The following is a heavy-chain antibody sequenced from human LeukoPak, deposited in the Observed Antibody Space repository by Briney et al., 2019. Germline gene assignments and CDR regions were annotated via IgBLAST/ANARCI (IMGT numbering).Heavy chain of an antibody. CDR3: ARGRNIVVVPAATPPYFDY. CDR2: IILIFGTA. CDR1: GGSFSSYA. V-gene: IGHV1-69*13. Sequence: GAAVKVSCKASGGSFSSYAISWVRQAPGQGLEWMGGIILIFGTANYAQKFQGRVTITADESTSTAYMELSSLRSEDTAVYYCARGRNIVVVPAATPPYFDYWGQGTLVTVSS. D-gene: IGHD2-2*01. J-gene: IGHJ4*02.